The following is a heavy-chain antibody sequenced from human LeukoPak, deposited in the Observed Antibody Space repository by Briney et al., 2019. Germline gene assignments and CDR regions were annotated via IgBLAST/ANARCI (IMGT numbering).Heavy chain of an antibody. Sequence: GRSLRLSCAASGFTFSHYSLHWLRQAPGKGLEWVADLSYDESNQYYAHSVKGRFTISRDTSKNVLYLQMNSLGAEDTAVYYCAREYGIAAVGGLDVWGKGITVTVSS. CDR2: LSYDESNQ. J-gene: IGHJ6*04. V-gene: IGHV3-30*04. D-gene: IGHD6-25*01. CDR3: AREYGIAAVGGLDV. CDR1: GFTFSHYS.